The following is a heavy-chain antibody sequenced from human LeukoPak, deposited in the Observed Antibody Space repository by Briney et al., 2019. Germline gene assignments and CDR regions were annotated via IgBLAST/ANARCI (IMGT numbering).Heavy chain of an antibody. V-gene: IGHV3-23*01. CDR2: INCNGGAT. D-gene: IGHD3-10*01. CDR3: AKGGAYYYFSLDP. J-gene: IGHJ5*02. CDR1: GFTFRSYD. Sequence: GGSLTLSCAASGFTFRSYDMSWLRQAPGKGLEWVSTINCNGGATYYAHSVRGRFTISRDKSKNSLYLQVNSLGAEDMAVCECAKGGAYYYFSLDPWGRGTLVTVSS.